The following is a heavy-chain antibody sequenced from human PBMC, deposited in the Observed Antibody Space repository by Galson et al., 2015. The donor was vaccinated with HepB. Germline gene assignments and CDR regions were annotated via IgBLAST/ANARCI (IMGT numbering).Heavy chain of an antibody. CDR1: GFTFSSYA. Sequence: SLRLSCAASGFTFSSYAMHWVRQAPGKGLEWVAVISYDGSNKYYADPVKGRFTISRDNSKNTLYLQMNSLRAEDAAVYYCARDLIFFMVRGVFDYWGQGTLVTVSS. CDR3: ARDLIFFMVRGVFDY. V-gene: IGHV3-30*04. J-gene: IGHJ4*02. CDR2: ISYDGSNK. D-gene: IGHD3-10*01.